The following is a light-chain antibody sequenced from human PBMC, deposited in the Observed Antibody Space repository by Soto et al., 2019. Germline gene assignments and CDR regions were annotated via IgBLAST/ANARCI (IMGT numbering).Light chain of an antibody. CDR2: GAS. CDR3: QQYNNCPYT. J-gene: IGKJ2*01. V-gene: IGKV3-15*01. Sequence: EIVMTQSPATLSVSPGERATLSCRASQSVSSNLACYQQKPGQAPRLLIYGASTRATGIPARFSGSGSGTEFTLTISSLQSEDFAVYYCQQYNNCPYTFGQGTKLEIK. CDR1: QSVSSN.